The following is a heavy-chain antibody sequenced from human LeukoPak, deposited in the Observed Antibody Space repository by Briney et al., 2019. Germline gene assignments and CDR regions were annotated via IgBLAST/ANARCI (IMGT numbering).Heavy chain of an antibody. Sequence: SETLSLTCTVYSGLVSSDYWTWIRQPPGKGLEWVGYIFSNGNTEYSPSLESRATISVDTSKNQFSLKLSSVTAADTAVYYCARGTVSMYYMDVWGKGTTVTISS. D-gene: IGHD5/OR15-5a*01. CDR3: ARGTVSMYYMDV. CDR1: SGLVSSDY. J-gene: IGHJ6*03. V-gene: IGHV4-59*08. CDR2: IFSNGNT.